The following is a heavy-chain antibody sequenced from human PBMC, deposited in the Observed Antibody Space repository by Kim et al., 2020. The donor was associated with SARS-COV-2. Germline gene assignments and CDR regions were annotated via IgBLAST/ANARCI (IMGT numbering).Heavy chain of an antibody. J-gene: IGHJ5*02. CDR3: ARQGRIGGSYNWFDP. CDR2: IYPGDSDT. V-gene: IGHV5-51*01. CDR1: GYSFTNYW. D-gene: IGHD2-15*01. Sequence: GESLKISCKASGYSFTNYWIGWVRQMPGKGLEWMGIIYPGDSDTTYNPSFQGHVTFSVNKSTSPAYLHWSSLKTSDTATYYCARQGRIGGSYNWFDPWGQGTLVTL.